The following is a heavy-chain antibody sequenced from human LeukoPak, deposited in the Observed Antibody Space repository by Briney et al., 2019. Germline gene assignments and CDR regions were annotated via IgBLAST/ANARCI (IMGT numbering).Heavy chain of an antibody. CDR2: INPSDSDT. Sequence: GESLKISCKGSGYSYTTYWIGWVRQMPGKRLEWMGIINPSDSDTRYRPSFQGQVTISVDKSISTAYLQWSSLKASDTAMYYCARQDGNSKYYFDYWGQGTLVTVSS. CDR1: GYSYTTYW. D-gene: IGHD1-1*01. J-gene: IGHJ4*02. CDR3: ARQDGNSKYYFDY. V-gene: IGHV5-51*01.